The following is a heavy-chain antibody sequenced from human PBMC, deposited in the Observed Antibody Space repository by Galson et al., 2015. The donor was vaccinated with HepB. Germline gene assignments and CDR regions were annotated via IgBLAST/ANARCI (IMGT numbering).Heavy chain of an antibody. CDR1: GYTFTGYY. Sequence: SVKVSCKASGYTFTGYYMHWVRQAPGQGLEWMGRIDPNSGGTNSAQNFQGRVTMTRDTSISTAYMELSRLRSHDTDVYYCARGSNTYFDTSSYYLVFDYWGQGTLVTVSS. D-gene: IGHD3-22*01. CDR2: IDPNSGGT. CDR3: ARGSNTYFDTSSYYLVFDY. J-gene: IGHJ4*02. V-gene: IGHV1-2*05.